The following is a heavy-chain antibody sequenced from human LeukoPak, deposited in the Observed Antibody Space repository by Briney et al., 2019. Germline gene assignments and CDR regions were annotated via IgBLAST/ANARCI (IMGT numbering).Heavy chain of an antibody. CDR3: ARDRSGYLSFDY. D-gene: IGHD5-12*01. CDR1: GFTFSSYA. J-gene: IGHJ4*02. V-gene: IGHV3-23*01. Sequence: GGSLRLSCAASGFTFSSYAMSWVRQSPGKGLEWVSAISGSGGSTYYADSVKGRFTISRDNAKNSLYLQMNSLRAEDTAVYYCARDRSGYLSFDYWGQGTLVTVSS. CDR2: ISGSGGST.